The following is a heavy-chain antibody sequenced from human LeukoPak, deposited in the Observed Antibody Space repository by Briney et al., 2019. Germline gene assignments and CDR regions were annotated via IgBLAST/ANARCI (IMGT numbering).Heavy chain of an antibody. D-gene: IGHD5-12*01. CDR1: GGSMSNSSYY. Sequence: SETLSLTCTVSGGSMSNSSYYWSWIRQPPGKGLEWIGYIYYSGSTNYNPSLKSRVTISVDTSKNQFSLKLSSVTAADTAVYYCARVGAEATIRDYYYYYYMDVWGKGTTVTISS. V-gene: IGHV4-61*01. J-gene: IGHJ6*03. CDR2: IYYSGST. CDR3: ARVGAEATIRDYYYYYYMDV.